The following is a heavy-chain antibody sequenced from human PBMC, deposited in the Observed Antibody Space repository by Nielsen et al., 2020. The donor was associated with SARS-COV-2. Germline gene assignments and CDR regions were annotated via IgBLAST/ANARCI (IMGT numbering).Heavy chain of an antibody. CDR1: GFTFTSYA. J-gene: IGHJ4*02. D-gene: IGHD1-26*01. CDR2: ITGRGDTT. CDR3: ARVSQWERQVY. Sequence: GESLKISCAASGFTFTSYAMSWVRQAPGKGLEWVSAITGRGDTTHYADSVKGRFIISRDNFKNTLDLQMNSLRAEDTAVYYCARVSQWERQVYWGQGTLVTVSS. V-gene: IGHV3-23*01.